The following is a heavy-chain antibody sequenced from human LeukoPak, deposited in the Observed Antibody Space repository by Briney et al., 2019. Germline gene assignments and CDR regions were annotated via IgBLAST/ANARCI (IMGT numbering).Heavy chain of an antibody. Sequence: SETLSLTCTVSGGSFSIYYWSWIRQPPGKGLEWIGFIYYSGSTHYKPSLKSRGTISVDTSKNQYSLKLSSVTAADTAVYYCARSSESYDSSGYYSYYFDYWGQGTLVTVSS. J-gene: IGHJ4*02. D-gene: IGHD3-22*01. V-gene: IGHV4-59*01. CDR3: ARSSESYDSSGYYSYYFDY. CDR1: GGSFSIYY. CDR2: IYYSGST.